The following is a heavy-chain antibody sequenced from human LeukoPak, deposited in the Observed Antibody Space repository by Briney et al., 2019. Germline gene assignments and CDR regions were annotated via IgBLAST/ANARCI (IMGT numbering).Heavy chain of an antibody. V-gene: IGHV3-21*01. CDR1: GFTFSSYR. Sequence: GGSLRLSCAASGFTFSSYRMNWVRQAPGKGLEWGSSISSSSSYIYYADSVKGRFTISRDNAKNSLYLQMNSLRAEDTAVYYCARDAQDYYYDSSGYYEDVYWGQGTLVTVSS. CDR3: ARDAQDYYYDSSGYYEDVY. CDR2: ISSSSSYI. J-gene: IGHJ4*02. D-gene: IGHD3-22*01.